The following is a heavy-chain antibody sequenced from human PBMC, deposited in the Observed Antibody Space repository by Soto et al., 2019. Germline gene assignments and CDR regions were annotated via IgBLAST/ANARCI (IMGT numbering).Heavy chain of an antibody. D-gene: IGHD2-2*01. CDR2: ITTSSSSI. V-gene: IGHV3-48*02. J-gene: IGHJ6*02. Sequence: VKLVESGGGWVQPGGSLRLSCAASGFRFSTYDMNWVRQAPGKGLEWLSYITTSSSSIKYADSVKGRFTVSRVDAKNSLYLQMSSLRDDDTAVYYCARDPQRGYSGLDVWGQGTTVSVSS. CDR1: GFRFSTYD. CDR3: ARDPQRGYSGLDV.